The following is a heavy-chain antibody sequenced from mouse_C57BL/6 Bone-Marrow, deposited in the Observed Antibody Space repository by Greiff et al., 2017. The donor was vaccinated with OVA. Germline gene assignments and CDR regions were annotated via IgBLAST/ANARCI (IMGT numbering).Heavy chain of an antibody. Sequence: EVKLMESGAELVRPGASVKLSCTASGFNIKDDYMHWVKQRPEQGLEWIGWIDPENGDTEYASKFQGKATITADTSSNTAYLQLSSLTSEDTAVYYCTTYVTVVSDYWGQGTTLTVSS. V-gene: IGHV14-4*01. CDR2: IDPENGDT. CDR1: GFNIKDDY. J-gene: IGHJ2*01. CDR3: TTYVTVVSDY. D-gene: IGHD1-1*01.